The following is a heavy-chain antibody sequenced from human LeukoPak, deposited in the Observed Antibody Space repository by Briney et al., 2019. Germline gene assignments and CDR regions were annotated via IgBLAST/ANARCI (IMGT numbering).Heavy chain of an antibody. J-gene: IGHJ4*02. CDR3: ARGPYCSGGSCSDY. Sequence: GGSLRLSCAASGFTFSSYAMHWVRQAPGKGLEWVAVISYDGSNKYYADSVKGRFTISRDNSKNTLYLQMNSLRAEDTAVYYCARGPYCSGGSCSDYWGQGTLVTVSS. CDR1: GFTFSSYA. CDR2: ISYDGSNK. V-gene: IGHV3-30*04. D-gene: IGHD2-15*01.